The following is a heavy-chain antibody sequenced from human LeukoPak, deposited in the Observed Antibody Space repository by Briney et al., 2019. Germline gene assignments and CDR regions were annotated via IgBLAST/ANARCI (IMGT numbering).Heavy chain of an antibody. V-gene: IGHV4-38-2*02. CDR2: IYHSGST. CDR3: ARVYGSGSFLADY. Sequence: SETLSLTCTVSGYSISSGYYWGWIRQPPGKGLEWIGSIYHSGSTYYNPSLKSRVTISVDTSKNQFSLKLSSVTAADTAVYYCARVYGSGSFLADYWGQGTLVTVSS. D-gene: IGHD3-10*01. J-gene: IGHJ4*02. CDR1: GYSISSGYY.